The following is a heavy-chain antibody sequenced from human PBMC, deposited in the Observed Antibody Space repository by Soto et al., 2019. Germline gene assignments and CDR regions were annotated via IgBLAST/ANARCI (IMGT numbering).Heavy chain of an antibody. CDR1: GFTFISNY. Sequence: EVQLVESGGGLVQPGGSLRLSCAASGFTFISNYMSWVRQAPGKRLEWVSLTNSAGTTYYADSVKGRFTSSRDNSKNMLYLQMNSLRADDTAVYYCATSGSKPRFDFWGQGTLVTVSS. J-gene: IGHJ4*02. D-gene: IGHD5-12*01. CDR3: ATSGSKPRFDF. CDR2: TNSAGTT. V-gene: IGHV3-66*01.